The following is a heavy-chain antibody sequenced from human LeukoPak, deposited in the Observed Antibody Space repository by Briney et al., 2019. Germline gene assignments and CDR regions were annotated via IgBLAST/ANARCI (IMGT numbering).Heavy chain of an antibody. D-gene: IGHD3-3*01. J-gene: IGHJ3*02. Sequence: SETLSLTCAVYGGSFSGYYWSWIRQPPGKGLEWIGEINHSGSTNYNPSLKSRVTISVDTSKNQFSLKLSSVTAADTAVYYCARRLLFGVVTLRGSAFDIWGQGTMVTVSS. CDR3: ARRLLFGVVTLRGSAFDI. V-gene: IGHV4-34*01. CDR1: GGSFSGYY. CDR2: INHSGST.